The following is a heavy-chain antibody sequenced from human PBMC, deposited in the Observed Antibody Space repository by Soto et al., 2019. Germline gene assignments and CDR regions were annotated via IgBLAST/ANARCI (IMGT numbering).Heavy chain of an antibody. V-gene: IGHV4-31*03. D-gene: IGHD2-21*02. Sequence: QVQLQESGPGLVKPSQTLSLTCTVSSASISSADYYWSWIRQHPGKGLEWIAYIYYSGSTSYNPSLKSRVIXLMXTXTDQFSLTLTSVTAADTAVYYCARARSRCGAACFDYWGQGTLVTVSS. CDR2: IYYSGST. CDR3: ARARSRCGAACFDY. CDR1: SASISSADYY. J-gene: IGHJ4*02.